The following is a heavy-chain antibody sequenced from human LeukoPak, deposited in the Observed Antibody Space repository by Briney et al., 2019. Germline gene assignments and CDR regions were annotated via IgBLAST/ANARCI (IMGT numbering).Heavy chain of an antibody. CDR1: GFT. V-gene: IGHV3-23*01. CDR3: ARLEWEHHGKYFQH. J-gene: IGHJ1*01. CDR2: ISGSDGST. D-gene: IGHD1-26*01. Sequence: PGGSLRLSCAASGFTMSWVRQAPGKGLEWVSAISGSDGSTYYADSVKGRFTISRDNSKNTLYLQMNSLKASDTAMYYCARLEWEHHGKYFQHWGQGTLVTVSS.